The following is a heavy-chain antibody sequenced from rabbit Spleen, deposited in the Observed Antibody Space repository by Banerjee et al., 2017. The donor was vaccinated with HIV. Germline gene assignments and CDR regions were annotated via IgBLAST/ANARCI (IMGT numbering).Heavy chain of an antibody. J-gene: IGHJ4*01. CDR3: ARETSSGWGIVSFYFSL. D-gene: IGHD4-1*01. Sequence: QSLEESGGDLVKPGASLTLTCTASGFSFSSRYYMCWVRQAPGKGLEWIACIYSGSSDDTYYESWAKGRITISKTSSTTVTLQMTSLTAADTATYFCARETSSGWGIVSFYFSLWGPGTLVTVS. CDR2: IYSGSSDDT. V-gene: IGHV1S40*01. CDR1: GFSFSSRYY.